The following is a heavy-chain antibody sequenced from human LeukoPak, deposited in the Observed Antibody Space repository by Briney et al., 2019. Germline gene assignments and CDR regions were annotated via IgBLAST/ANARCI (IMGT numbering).Heavy chain of an antibody. CDR2: IHYSGST. V-gene: IGHV4-59*08. D-gene: IGHD1-26*01. Sequence: SETLSLTCTVSGGSISNYYWSWLRQPPGQGLEWIGYIHYSGSTNCNPSRTSRVSISVDMSTHQFSLKLTSVTAADTAVYYCARHSRTYYDFDYWGQGSLVSVSS. J-gene: IGHJ4*01. CDR1: GGSISNYY. CDR3: ARHSRTYYDFDY.